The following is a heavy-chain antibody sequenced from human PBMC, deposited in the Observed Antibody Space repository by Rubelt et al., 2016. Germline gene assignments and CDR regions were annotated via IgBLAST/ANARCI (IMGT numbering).Heavy chain of an antibody. D-gene: IGHD5-24*01. CDR1: GFTFSTYG. V-gene: IGHV3-7*01. J-gene: IGHJ4*02. Sequence: VQLVESGGGVVQTGRSLRLSCAASGFTFSTYGMHWVRQAPGKGMAWVANIKMDGGEKYNVDSVQGRVTISRDNAKNSLYLQMDSLSVEDTAGYYCARGGSKDGYYSFWGQGTLVTVSS. CDR2: IKMDGGEK. CDR3: ARGGSKDGYYSF.